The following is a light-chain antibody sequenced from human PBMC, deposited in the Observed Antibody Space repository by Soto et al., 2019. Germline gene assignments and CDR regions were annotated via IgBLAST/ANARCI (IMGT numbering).Light chain of an antibody. V-gene: IGKV1-39*01. CDR2: TAS. J-gene: IGKJ1*01. CDR3: QQSFSTLWT. Sequence: DIQMTQSPSSLSASVGDRVTITCRASQSISWYLNWYQQKPGKAPKLLIYTASSLQGGVPSRFSGSGSGTDFTLTITSLQPEDFATYYCQQSFSTLWTFGQGTKVDIK. CDR1: QSISWY.